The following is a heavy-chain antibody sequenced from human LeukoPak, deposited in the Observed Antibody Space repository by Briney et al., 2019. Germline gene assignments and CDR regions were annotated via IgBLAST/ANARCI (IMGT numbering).Heavy chain of an antibody. Sequence: PGGSLRLSCAASGFTFSTYSMNWVRQAPGKGLEWVSYINTRGSHMYYADSVKGRFTIFRDNAKNSLYLQMNSLRAEDTAVYYCARDCPGITVFGVATCFDYWGQGTLVTVSS. V-gene: IGHV3-21*05. J-gene: IGHJ4*02. CDR2: INTRGSHM. CDR3: ARDCPGITVFGVATCFDY. CDR1: GFTFSTYS. D-gene: IGHD3-3*01.